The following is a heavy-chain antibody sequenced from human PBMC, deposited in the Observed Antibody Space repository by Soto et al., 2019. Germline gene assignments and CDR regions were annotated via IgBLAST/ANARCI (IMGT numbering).Heavy chain of an antibody. CDR3: ARENRGYYDSSGYVDY. CDR2: IYYSGST. CDR1: GGSITDNY. Sequence: SETLSLTCTVSGGSITDNYWSWIRQPPGKGLEWIGDIYYSGSTYYNPSLKSRVTISVDTSKNQFSLKLSSVTAADTAVYYCARENRGYYDSSGYVDYWGQGTLVTVSS. J-gene: IGHJ4*02. V-gene: IGHV4-59*12. D-gene: IGHD3-22*01.